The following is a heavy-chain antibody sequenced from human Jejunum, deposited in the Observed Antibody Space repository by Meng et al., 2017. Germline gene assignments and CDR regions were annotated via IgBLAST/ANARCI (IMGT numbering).Heavy chain of an antibody. CDR1: GYTVTSYA. Sequence: QVQRLEAVAEVQKPGAPVKVSCKASGYTVTSYALHWVRQAPGQRLEWMGWINTDNGKTKYSQKFQGRVTITWDTSASTVHMELHSLTSEDTAVYYCARVYCSGGSCYEPNWFDPWGQGTLVTVSS. V-gene: IGHV1-3*04. J-gene: IGHJ5*02. CDR3: ARVYCSGGSCYEPNWFDP. CDR2: INTDNGKT. D-gene: IGHD2-15*01.